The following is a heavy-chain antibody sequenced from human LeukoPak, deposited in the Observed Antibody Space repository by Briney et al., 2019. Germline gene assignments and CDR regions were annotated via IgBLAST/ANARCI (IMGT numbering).Heavy chain of an antibody. CDR3: ARGGYGGSLFDY. J-gene: IGHJ4*02. D-gene: IGHD4-23*01. CDR1: GFTFSSYA. Sequence: GRSLRLSCAASGFTFSSYAMHWVRQAPGKGLERVAVISYDGSNKYYADSVKGRFTISRDNSKNTLYLQMNSLRAEDTAVYYCARGGYGGSLFDYWGQGTLVTVSS. CDR2: ISYDGSNK. V-gene: IGHV3-30*04.